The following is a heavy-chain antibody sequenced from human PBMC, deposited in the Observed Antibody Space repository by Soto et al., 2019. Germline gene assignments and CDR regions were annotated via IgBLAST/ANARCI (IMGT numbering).Heavy chain of an antibody. Sequence: QVQLVESGGGVVQPGRSLRLSCAASGFTLNNYGMHWVRQAPGKGLEWLAVIWNDGSNSSYANSVKGRFTISRDNSKNTLYLQMSSLRAEDTGVYYCARRQIPPPTRGAANARGAMDVWGQGTTVTVSS. J-gene: IGHJ6*02. CDR2: IWNDGSNS. V-gene: IGHV3-33*01. CDR3: ARRQIPPPTRGAANARGAMDV. D-gene: IGHD6-13*01. CDR1: GFTLNNYG.